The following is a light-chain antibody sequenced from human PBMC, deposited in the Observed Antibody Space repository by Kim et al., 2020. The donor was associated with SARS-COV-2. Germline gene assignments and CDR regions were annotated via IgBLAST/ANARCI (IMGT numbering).Light chain of an antibody. V-gene: IGLV3-21*04. J-gene: IGLJ3*02. Sequence: PGKTARITCGGNNSGSKSVHWYQQKPGQAPVLVIYYDSDRPSGIPERFSGSNSGNTATLTISRVGAGEEADYYCQVWDSSSDHPVFGGGTQLTVL. CDR2: YDS. CDR3: QVWDSSSDHPV. CDR1: NSGSKS.